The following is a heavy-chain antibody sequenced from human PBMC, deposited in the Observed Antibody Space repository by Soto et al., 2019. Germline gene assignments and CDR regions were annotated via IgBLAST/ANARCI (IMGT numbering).Heavy chain of an antibody. V-gene: IGHV2-5*02. D-gene: IGHD3-22*01. CDR2: IYWDDDK. CDR3: ARHRGYYYDSSGYYPDY. J-gene: IGHJ4*02. Sequence: GSGPTLVNPTQTLTLTCTFSGFSLSTSGVGVGWIRQPPGKALEWLALIYWDDDKRYSPSLKSRLTITKDTSKNQVVLTMTNMDPVDTATYYCARHRGYYYDSSGYYPDYWGQGTLVTV. CDR1: GFSLSTSGVG.